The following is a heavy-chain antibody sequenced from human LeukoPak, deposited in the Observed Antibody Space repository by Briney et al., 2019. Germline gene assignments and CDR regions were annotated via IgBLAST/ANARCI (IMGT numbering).Heavy chain of an antibody. J-gene: IGHJ4*02. CDR1: GGSISSGGYY. CDR3: ARGNTENDSSGLDY. Sequence: SQTLSLTCTVSGGSISSGGYYWSWIRQHPGKGLEWIGYIYYSGSTYYNPSLKSRVTISVDTSKNQFSLKLSSVTAADTAVYYCARGNTENDSSGLDYWGQGTLVTVSS. CDR2: IYYSGST. V-gene: IGHV4-31*03. D-gene: IGHD3-22*01.